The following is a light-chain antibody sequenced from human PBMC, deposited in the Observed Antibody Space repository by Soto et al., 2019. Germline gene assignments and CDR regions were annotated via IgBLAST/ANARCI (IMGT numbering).Light chain of an antibody. CDR2: GAS. J-gene: IGKJ4*01. Sequence: EIVLTQSPDTLSLSPGERATLSCRASQSLSSSYLAWYQQKPGQAPRLLIYGASRRATGIPDRFSGSGSGTDFTLIISRLEPEDFAVYYCQQYRNSPPLTFGGGTKVEIK. CDR1: QSLSSSY. CDR3: QQYRNSPPLT. V-gene: IGKV3-20*01.